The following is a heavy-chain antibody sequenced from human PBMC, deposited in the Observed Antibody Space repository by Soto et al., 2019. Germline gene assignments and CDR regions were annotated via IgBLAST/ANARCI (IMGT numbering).Heavy chain of an antibody. D-gene: IGHD2-2*01. Sequence: PSETLSLTCTVSGSSISSYYWSWIRQPPGKGLEWIGYIYYSGSTNYNPSLKSRVTISVDTSKNQFSLKLSSATAADTAVYYCARRTVHTDAPFDTWGQGTLVTVSS. CDR1: GSSISSYY. J-gene: IGHJ4*02. CDR2: IYYSGST. V-gene: IGHV4-59*12. CDR3: ARRTVHTDAPFDT.